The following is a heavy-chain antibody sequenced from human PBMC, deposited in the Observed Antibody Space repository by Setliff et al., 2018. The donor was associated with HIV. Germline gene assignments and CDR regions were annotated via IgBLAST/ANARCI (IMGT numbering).Heavy chain of an antibody. CDR1: GGSISTSSYY. D-gene: IGHD1-1*01. CDR2: IYYSGST. Sequence: PSETLSLTCNVSGGSISTSSYYWGWIRQPPGKGLEWIGSIYYSGSTNYNPSLKSRVTLSVKTSKNQFSLKLNSVTAADTAVYYCARDSNAPCFQYWGQGTLVTV. CDR3: ARDSNAPCFQY. J-gene: IGHJ1*01. V-gene: IGHV4-39*07.